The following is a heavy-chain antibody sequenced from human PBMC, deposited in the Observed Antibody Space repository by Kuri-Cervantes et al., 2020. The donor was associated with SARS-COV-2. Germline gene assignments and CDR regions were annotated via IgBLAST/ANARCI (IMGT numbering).Heavy chain of an antibody. V-gene: IGHV3-30*03. CDR2: ISYDGSNK. Sequence: GESLKISCAASGFTFSSYSMNWVRQAPGKGLEWVAVISYDGSNKYYADSVKGRFTISRDNSKNTLYLQMNSLRAEDTAVYYCARDHQYYDFWSGYFGTEGNYYYYYMDVWGKGTTVTVSS. CDR3: ARDHQYYDFWSGYFGTEGNYYYYYMDV. J-gene: IGHJ6*03. D-gene: IGHD3-3*01. CDR1: GFTFSSYS.